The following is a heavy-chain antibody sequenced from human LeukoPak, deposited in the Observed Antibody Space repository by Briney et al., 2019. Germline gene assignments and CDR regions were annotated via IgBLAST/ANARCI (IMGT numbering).Heavy chain of an antibody. D-gene: IGHD5-24*01. Sequence: GGSLRLSCAASGFTFSRYAMSWVRQAPGKGLEWVSGISASGESTYYADSVKGRLTISRDNSKNTLYLLMNSLRAEDTAVYYCAKENGYNYYFDYWGQGTLVTVSS. J-gene: IGHJ4*02. CDR1: GFTFSRYA. CDR3: AKENGYNYYFDY. CDR2: ISASGEST. V-gene: IGHV3-23*01.